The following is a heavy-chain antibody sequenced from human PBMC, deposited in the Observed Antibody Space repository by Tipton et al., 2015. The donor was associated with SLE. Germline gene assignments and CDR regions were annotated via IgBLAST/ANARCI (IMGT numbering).Heavy chain of an antibody. V-gene: IGHV3-48*03. CDR3: ARKFGS. CDR1: GFTFSDHY. Sequence: EASGFTFSDHYMNWVRQAPGKGLEWVASITGSDSTIYYADSVKGRFTISRDNAKNSLYLQMNSLRAEDTAVYYCARKFGSWGQGTLVTVSS. D-gene: IGHD3-10*01. CDR2: ITGSDSTI. J-gene: IGHJ5*02.